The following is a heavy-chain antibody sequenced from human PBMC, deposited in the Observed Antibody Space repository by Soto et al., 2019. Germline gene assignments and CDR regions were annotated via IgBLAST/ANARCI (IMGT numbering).Heavy chain of an antibody. CDR1: GFTFSSYW. CDR2: IKQDGSEK. Sequence: EVQLVESGGGLVQPGGSLRLSCAASGFTFSSYWMSWVRQAPGKGLEWVANIKQDGSEKYYVDSVKGRFTISSDNAKNSLYLQVNSLRAEEAAVYYCPRGVLCSSTSCYTSRSAFDICGQGTMVTVSS. D-gene: IGHD2-2*02. V-gene: IGHV3-7*01. J-gene: IGHJ3*02. CDR3: PRGVLCSSTSCYTSRSAFDI.